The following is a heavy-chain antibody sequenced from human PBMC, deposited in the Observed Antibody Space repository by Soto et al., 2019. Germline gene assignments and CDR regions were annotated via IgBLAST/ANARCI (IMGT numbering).Heavy chain of an antibody. CDR3: ARADYEILTGSYAMDV. CDR1: GDSLVNYY. CDR2: VSSSGNT. Sequence: PSETLSLTCTVSGDSLVNYYWCWLRQPVGKGLDWIVRVSSSGNTNANPTLNSRATMSIDTPKNQFSLRLRSVIAADTAVYYCARADYEILTGSYAMDVWGQGTTVTVSS. J-gene: IGHJ6*02. D-gene: IGHD3-9*01. V-gene: IGHV4-4*07.